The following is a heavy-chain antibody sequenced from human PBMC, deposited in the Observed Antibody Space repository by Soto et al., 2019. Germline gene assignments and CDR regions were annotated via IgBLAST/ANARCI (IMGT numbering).Heavy chain of an antibody. CDR2: IWYDGSNK. Sequence: GGSLRLSCAASGFTFSSYGMHWVRQAPGKGLEWVAVIWYDGSNKYYADSVKGRFTISRDNAKNSLYLQMNSLRDEDTAVYYCARDGEQQLAPTFDYWGQGTLVTVSS. CDR3: ARDGEQQLAPTFDY. D-gene: IGHD6-13*01. CDR1: GFTFSSYG. J-gene: IGHJ4*02. V-gene: IGHV3-33*01.